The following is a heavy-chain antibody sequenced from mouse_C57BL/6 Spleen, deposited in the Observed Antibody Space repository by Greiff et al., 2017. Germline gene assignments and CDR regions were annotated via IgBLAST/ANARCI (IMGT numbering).Heavy chain of an antibody. CDR3: ARLTGRYAMDY. J-gene: IGHJ4*01. D-gene: IGHD4-1*01. CDR1: GFTFSSYG. CDR2: ISSGGSYT. V-gene: IGHV5-6*01. Sequence: EVQRVESGGDLVKPGGSLKLSCAASGFTFSSYGMSWVRQTPDKRLEWVATISSGGSYTYYPDSVKGRFTISRDNAKNTLYLQMSSLKSEDTAMYYCARLTGRYAMDYWGQGTSVTVSS.